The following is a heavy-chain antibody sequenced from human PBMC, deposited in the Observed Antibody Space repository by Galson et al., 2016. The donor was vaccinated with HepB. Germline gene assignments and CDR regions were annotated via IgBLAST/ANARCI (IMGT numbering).Heavy chain of an antibody. J-gene: IGHJ4*02. Sequence: SLRLSCAASGFTFSSYGVHWVRQAPGKGLEWVAVISSDGSNKYYADSVKGRFTISRDNSKNTLYLQMNSLRAEDTAVYYCAKVSDEYYFDYWGQGTLVTVSS. CDR2: ISSDGSNK. CDR1: GFTFSSYG. CDR3: AKVSDEYYFDY. V-gene: IGHV3-30*18.